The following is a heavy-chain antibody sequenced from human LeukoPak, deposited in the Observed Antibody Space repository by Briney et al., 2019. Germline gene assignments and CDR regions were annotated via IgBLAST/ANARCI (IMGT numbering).Heavy chain of an antibody. D-gene: IGHD3-10*01. J-gene: IGHJ4*02. CDR2: IYHDGST. CDR3: AREGLITIVRGVNFGY. CDR1: GYSVSTDYY. V-gene: IGHV4-38-2*02. Sequence: SETLSLTCTVSGYSVSTDYYWGWIRQPPGKGLEWIGNIYHDGSTYYNPSLKSRVTISVDASKNQFSLKLTSVTAADTAVYYCAREGLITIVRGVNFGYWGQGTLVSVSS.